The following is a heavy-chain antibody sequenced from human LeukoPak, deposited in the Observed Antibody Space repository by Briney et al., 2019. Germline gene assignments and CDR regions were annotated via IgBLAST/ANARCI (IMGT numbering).Heavy chain of an antibody. V-gene: IGHV1-18*01. CDR2: INPYNGNT. CDR1: GYIFTSYG. J-gene: IGHJ3*02. D-gene: IGHD5-18*01. Sequence: GASVKVSCKASGYIFTSYGISWVRQAPGQGLEWMGWINPYNGNTNYAQNLQGRVTMTTDTSTSTAYMELRSLRSDDTAVYYCARDGYSYGSDAFDIWGQGTMVTVSS. CDR3: ARDGYSYGSDAFDI.